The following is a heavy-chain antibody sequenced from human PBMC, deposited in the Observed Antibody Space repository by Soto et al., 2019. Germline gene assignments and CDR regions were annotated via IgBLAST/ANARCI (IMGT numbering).Heavy chain of an antibody. Sequence: GASVKVSCQASGFTFTSSAVQWVRQARGQRLEWIGWIVVGSGNTNYAQKFQERVTITRDMSTSTVYMELSSLRSEDTAVYYCARVAGSNLAFDYWGQGTLVTVSS. D-gene: IGHD3-10*01. J-gene: IGHJ4*02. CDR1: GFTFTSSA. V-gene: IGHV1-58*01. CDR2: IVVGSGNT. CDR3: ARVAGSNLAFDY.